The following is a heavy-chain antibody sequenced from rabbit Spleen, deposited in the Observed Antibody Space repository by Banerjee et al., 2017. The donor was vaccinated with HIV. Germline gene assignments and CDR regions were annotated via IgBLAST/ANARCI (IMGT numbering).Heavy chain of an antibody. J-gene: IGHJ4*01. Sequence: QSLEESGGGLVKPGGTLTLTCTVSGFSFSDRDVMCWVRQAPGKGLQWIACINTYTGKAVYATWANGRFTISRTSSTTVTLQMTSLTAADTATYFCARDLASVVGWNFNLWGPGTLVTVS. CDR3: ARDLASVVGWNFNL. V-gene: IGHV1S40*01. D-gene: IGHD3-1*01. CDR1: GFSFSDRDV. CDR2: INTYTGKA.